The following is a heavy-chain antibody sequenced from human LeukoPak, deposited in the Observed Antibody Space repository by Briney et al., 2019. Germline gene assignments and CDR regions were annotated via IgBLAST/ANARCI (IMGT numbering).Heavy chain of an antibody. V-gene: IGHV1-69*06. CDR1: GGTFSSYA. D-gene: IGHD6-19*01. CDR2: IIPIFGTA. J-gene: IGHJ2*01. CDR3: ARTVDSSGWYGYFGL. Sequence: ASVKVSCKASGGTFSSYAISWVRQAPGQGLEWMGGIIPIFGTANYAQKFQGRVTITADKSTSTAYMELSSLRSEDTAVYYCARTVDSSGWYGYFGLWGRGTLVTVSS.